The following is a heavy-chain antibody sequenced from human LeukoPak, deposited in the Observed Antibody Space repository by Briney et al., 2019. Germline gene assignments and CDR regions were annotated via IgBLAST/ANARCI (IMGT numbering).Heavy chain of an antibody. CDR3: AGINDYGDPTGAFDI. CDR2: ISYDGSNK. CDR1: GFTFSSYA. Sequence: GGSLRLSCAASGFTFSSYAMHWVRQAPGKGLEWVAVISYDGSNKYYADSVKGRFTISRDNSKNTLYLQMNSLRAEDTAVYYCAGINDYGDPTGAFDIWGQGTMVTVSS. D-gene: IGHD4-17*01. J-gene: IGHJ3*02. V-gene: IGHV3-30*04.